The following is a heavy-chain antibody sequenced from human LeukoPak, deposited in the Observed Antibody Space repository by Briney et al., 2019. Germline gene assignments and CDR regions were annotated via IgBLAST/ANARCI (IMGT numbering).Heavy chain of an antibody. V-gene: IGHV3-33*01. CDR1: EFTFSSYG. CDR3: ARARPDGSGGSWPDAFDI. CDR2: IWYDGSNK. D-gene: IGHD2-15*01. J-gene: IGHJ3*02. Sequence: GGSLRLSCAASEFTFSSYGMHWVRQAPGKGLEWVAVIWYDGSNKYYADSVKGRFTISRDNSKNTLYLQMNSLRAEDTAVYYCARARPDGSGGSWPDAFDIWGQGTMVTVSS.